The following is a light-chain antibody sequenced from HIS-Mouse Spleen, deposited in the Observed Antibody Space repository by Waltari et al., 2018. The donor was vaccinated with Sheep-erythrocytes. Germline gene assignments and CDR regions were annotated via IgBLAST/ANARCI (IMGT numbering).Light chain of an antibody. CDR2: DVS. Sequence: QSALTQPRSVSGSPGQAVTISCTGTSSGVGVYNYVYWYQQHPGKAPKLMIYDVSKRPSGVPDRFSGSKSGNTASLTISGLQAEDEADYYCCSYAGSYNHVFATGTKVTVL. CDR1: SSGVGVYNY. J-gene: IGLJ1*01. CDR3: CSYAGSYNHV. V-gene: IGLV2-11*01.